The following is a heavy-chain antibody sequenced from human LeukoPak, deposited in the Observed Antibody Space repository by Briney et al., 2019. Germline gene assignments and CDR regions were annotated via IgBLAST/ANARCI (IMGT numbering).Heavy chain of an antibody. D-gene: IGHD5-18*01. CDR1: GFIFSSYW. CDR3: VRGGCSHGYFAY. J-gene: IGHJ4*02. CDR2: IKQDGSEE. V-gene: IGHV3-7*03. Sequence: PGGSLRLSCAASGFIFSSYWMSWVRQAPGKGLEWVANIKQDGSEEYYVDSLKGRFTISRDNAKNSLYLQTNSLRVEDTAVYYCVRGGCSHGYFAYWGQGTLVTVSS.